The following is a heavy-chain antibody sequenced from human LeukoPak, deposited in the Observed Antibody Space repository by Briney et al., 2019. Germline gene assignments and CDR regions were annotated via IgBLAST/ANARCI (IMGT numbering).Heavy chain of an antibody. CDR1: GGTFSSYA. J-gene: IGHJ6*03. CDR3: ATHWSIAAVYYYYYMDV. V-gene: IGHV1-69*05. Sequence: SVKVSCKASGGTFSSYAISWVQQAPGQGLEWMGGIIPIFGTANYAQKFQGRVTITTDESTSTAYMELSSLRSEDTAVYYCATHWSIAAVYYYYYMDVWGKGTTATVSS. D-gene: IGHD6-6*01. CDR2: IIPIFGTA.